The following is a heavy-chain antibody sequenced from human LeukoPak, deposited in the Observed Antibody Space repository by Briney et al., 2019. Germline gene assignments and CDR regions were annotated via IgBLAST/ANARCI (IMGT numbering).Heavy chain of an antibody. J-gene: IGHJ4*02. CDR3: AKDPGYTSGSSFFDY. D-gene: IGHD6-19*01. V-gene: IGHV3-23*01. CDR2: ISGNGGST. Sequence: GGSLRLSCAASGFTLSTYAMTWVRQAPGKGLEWVSSISGNGGSTYYADSVKGRFTISRDNSKNTLYLQMNSLRVEDTAVYYCAKDPGYTSGSSFFDYWGQGTLVTVSS. CDR1: GFTLSTYA.